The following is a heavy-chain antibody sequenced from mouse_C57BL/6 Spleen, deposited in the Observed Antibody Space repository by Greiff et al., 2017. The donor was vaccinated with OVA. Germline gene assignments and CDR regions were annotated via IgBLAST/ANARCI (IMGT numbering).Heavy chain of an antibody. Sequence: EVQGVESGGGLVQPKGSLKLSCAASGFTFNTYAMHWVRQAPGKGLEWVARIRSKSSNYATYYADSVKDRFTISRDDSQSILYLQMNNLETEEAAMYYGVREGGSPFMDYWGQGTSVTVSS. CDR3: VREGGSPFMDY. V-gene: IGHV10-3*01. CDR1: GFTFNTYA. J-gene: IGHJ4*01. CDR2: IRSKSSNYAT. D-gene: IGHD1-1*01.